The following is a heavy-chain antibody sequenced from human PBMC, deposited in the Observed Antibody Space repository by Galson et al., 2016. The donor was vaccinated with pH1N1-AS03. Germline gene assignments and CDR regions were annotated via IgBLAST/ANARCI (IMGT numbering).Heavy chain of an antibody. CDR3: AKDNGVGATQRLSFFDY. V-gene: IGHV3-9*01. CDR2: ISWNGNNI. CDR1: GFTFDDHA. J-gene: IGHJ4*02. Sequence: SLRLSCAASGFTFDDHAMHWVRQAPGKGLEWVSGISWNGNNIAYADSVKGRFTISRDNVKNSLYLQMNSLRAEDTALYYCAKDNGVGATQRLSFFDYWGQGTLVTVSS. D-gene: IGHD1-26*01.